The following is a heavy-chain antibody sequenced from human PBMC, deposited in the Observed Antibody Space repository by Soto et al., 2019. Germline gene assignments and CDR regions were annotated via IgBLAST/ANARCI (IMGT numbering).Heavy chain of an antibody. J-gene: IGHJ5*02. CDR1: GYTFTGYH. Sequence: ASVKVSFKASGYTFTGYHIHWVRQAPGQGLEWMGWINTNTGGTNYAQKFQGWVTMTRDTSINTAYMELSRLRSDDTAVYYCARWVGASNWFDPWGQGSLVTVSS. D-gene: IGHD1-26*01. CDR3: ARWVGASNWFDP. V-gene: IGHV1-2*04. CDR2: INTNTGGT.